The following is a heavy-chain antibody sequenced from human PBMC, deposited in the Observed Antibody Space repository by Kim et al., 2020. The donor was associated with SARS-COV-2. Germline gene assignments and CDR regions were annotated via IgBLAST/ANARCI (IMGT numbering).Heavy chain of an antibody. V-gene: IGHV4-4*02. CDR3: AREVMGPPMVRGVISASWWFDP. CDR2: IYHSGST. CDR1: GGSISSSNW. D-gene: IGHD3-10*01. J-gene: IGHJ5*02. Sequence: SETLSLTCAVSGGSISSSNWWSWVRQPPGKGLEWIGEIYHSGSTNYNPSLKSRVTISVDKSKNQFSLKLSSVTAADTAVYYCAREVMGPPMVRGVISASWWFDPWGQGTLVTVSS.